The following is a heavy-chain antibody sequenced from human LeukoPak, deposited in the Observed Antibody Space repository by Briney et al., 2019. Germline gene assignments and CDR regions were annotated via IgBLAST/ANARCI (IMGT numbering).Heavy chain of an antibody. CDR1: GFTFSTYG. CDR2: IRYDGSNK. V-gene: IGHV3-30*02. J-gene: IGHJ4*02. D-gene: IGHD2-2*02. CDR3: AKASIVVVPAAIGY. Sequence: PGGSLRLSCAAPGFTFSTYGMHWVRQAPGKGLEWVAFIRYDGSNKYYADSVKGRFTISRDNSKNTLYLQMNSLRAEDTAVYYCAKASIVVVPAAIGYWGQGTLVTVSS.